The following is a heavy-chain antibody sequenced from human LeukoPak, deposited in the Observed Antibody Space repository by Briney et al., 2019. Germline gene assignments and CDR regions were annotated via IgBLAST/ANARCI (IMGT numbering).Heavy chain of an antibody. D-gene: IGHD3-10*01. CDR1: GDSISSYY. Sequence: SETLSLTCTVSGDSISSYYWSWIRQPAGKGLEWIGRIYTSGSTNYNPSLKSRVTMSVDTSKKQFSLKLSSVTAADTAVYYCARTLLWFGELSGSWFDPWGQGTLVTVSS. V-gene: IGHV4-4*07. CDR2: IYTSGST. CDR3: ARTLLWFGELSGSWFDP. J-gene: IGHJ5*02.